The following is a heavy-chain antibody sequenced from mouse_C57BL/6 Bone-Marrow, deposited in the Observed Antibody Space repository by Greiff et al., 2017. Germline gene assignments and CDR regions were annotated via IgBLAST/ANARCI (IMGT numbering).Heavy chain of an antibody. CDR2: IDPENGDT. CDR1: GFNIKDDY. V-gene: IGHV14-4*01. Sequence: EVQLQQSGAELVRPGASVKLSCTASGFNIKDDYMHWVKQRPEQGLEWIGWIDPENGDTEYASKFQGKATITADTSSNTAYLQLSSLTSEDTAVYYCTLYYGYDGDYWGQGTTLTVSS. D-gene: IGHD2-2*01. J-gene: IGHJ2*01. CDR3: TLYYGYDGDY.